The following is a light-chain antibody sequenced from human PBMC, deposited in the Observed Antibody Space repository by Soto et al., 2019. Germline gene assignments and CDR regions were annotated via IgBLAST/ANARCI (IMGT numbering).Light chain of an antibody. CDR2: AAS. J-gene: IGKJ1*01. CDR1: QGIRND. V-gene: IGKV1-6*01. CDR3: LQDYNYPWT. Sequence: AIQMTQSPSSLSASVGARVTITCRASQGIRNDLGWYQQKPGKAPKLLIYAASSLQSGVPSRVSGSGSGTDFTLTISSLQPEDFATYDCLQDYNYPWTFGQGTKVDIK.